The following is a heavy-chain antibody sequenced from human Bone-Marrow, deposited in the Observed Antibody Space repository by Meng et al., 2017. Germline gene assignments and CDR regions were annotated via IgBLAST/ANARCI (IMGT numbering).Heavy chain of an antibody. Sequence: SETLSLTCTVSGGSISSYYWSWIRQPPGKGLEWIGYIYYSGSTNYNPSLKSRVTISVDTSKNQFSLKLSSVTAADTAVYYCARASGWYVLGYFDLWGRGTRVTGSS. CDR3: ARASGWYVLGYFDL. J-gene: IGHJ2*01. D-gene: IGHD6-19*01. V-gene: IGHV4-59*01. CDR2: IYYSGST. CDR1: GGSISSYY.